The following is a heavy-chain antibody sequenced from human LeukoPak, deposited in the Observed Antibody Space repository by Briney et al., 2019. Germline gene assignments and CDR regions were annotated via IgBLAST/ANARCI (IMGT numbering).Heavy chain of an antibody. D-gene: IGHD3-9*01. V-gene: IGHV3-23*01. CDR1: GFSFGGYA. Sequence: GGSLRLSCAASGFSFGGYAMTWVRQAPGKGLEWVSSITYNGAATYYLDSVKARFTISRDNSRSTLYPQMDSLTAEDTALYYCAKDGLYFDGSTHIYYFDSWGQGTLVAASS. CDR3: AKDGLYFDGSTHIYYFDS. CDR2: ITYNGAAT. J-gene: IGHJ4*02.